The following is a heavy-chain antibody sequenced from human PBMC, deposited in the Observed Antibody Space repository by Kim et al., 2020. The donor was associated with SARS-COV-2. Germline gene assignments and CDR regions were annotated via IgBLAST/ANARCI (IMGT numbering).Heavy chain of an antibody. CDR3: AKMVRGVYSLDY. V-gene: IGHV4-39*07. J-gene: IGHJ4*02. D-gene: IGHD3-10*01. Sequence: YYNQALESRVTISVDTSKNQFSLKLSSVTAADTAVYYCAKMVRGVYSLDYWGQGTLVTVSS.